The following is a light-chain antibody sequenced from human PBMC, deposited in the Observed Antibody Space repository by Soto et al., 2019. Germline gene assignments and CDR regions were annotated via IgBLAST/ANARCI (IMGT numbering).Light chain of an antibody. CDR1: HSSSSL. V-gene: IGKV1-39*01. CDR2: AAS. J-gene: IGKJ1*01. CDR3: QKYNSAPRT. Sequence: DVQMTRTPSTLSASVGDRVTITCPASHSSSSLFAWYQQKPGKAPKLLIYAASSLQSGVPSRFSGSGSGTDFTLTISSLQPEDFATYYCQKYNSAPRTFGQGTQVDIK.